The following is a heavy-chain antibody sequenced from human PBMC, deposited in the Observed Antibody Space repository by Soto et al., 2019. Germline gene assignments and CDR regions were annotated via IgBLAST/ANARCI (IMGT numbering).Heavy chain of an antibody. CDR3: ARGLISDYYLYDAFDI. D-gene: IGHD3-22*01. J-gene: IGHJ3*02. CDR1: GYTFTSYD. V-gene: IGHV1-8*01. CDR2: MNPNSGNT. Sequence: ASVKVSCKASGYTFTSYDINWVRQATGQGLEWMGWMNPNSGNTGYAQKFQGRVTMTRNTSISTAYMELSSLRSEDTAVYYCARGLISDYYLYDAFDIWGQGTMVTVSS.